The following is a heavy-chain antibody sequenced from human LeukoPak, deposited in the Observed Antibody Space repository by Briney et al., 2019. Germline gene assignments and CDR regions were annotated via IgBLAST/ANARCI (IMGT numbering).Heavy chain of an antibody. J-gene: IGHJ3*02. D-gene: IGHD5-18*01. CDR2: IYSGGST. CDR3: AREADTAMVTNAFDI. V-gene: IGHV3-53*01. CDR1: GFTVSSNY. Sequence: GGSLRLSCAASGFTVSSNYMSWVRQAPGKGLEWVSVIYSGGSTYYADSVKGRFTISRDNPKNTLYLQMNSLRAEDTAVYYCAREADTAMVTNAFDIWGQGTMVTVSS.